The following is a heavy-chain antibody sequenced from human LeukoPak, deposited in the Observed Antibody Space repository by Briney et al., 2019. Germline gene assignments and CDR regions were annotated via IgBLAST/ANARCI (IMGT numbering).Heavy chain of an antibody. Sequence: SETLSLTCTVSGGSISSSSYYWGWIRQPPGKGLEWIGSIYYSGSTYYNPSLKSRVTMSVDTSKNQFSLKLSSVTAADTAVYYCARHRGYCSSTSCSDAFDIWGQGTMVTVSS. CDR1: GGSISSSSYY. CDR2: IYYSGST. D-gene: IGHD2-2*01. CDR3: ARHRGYCSSTSCSDAFDI. V-gene: IGHV4-39*01. J-gene: IGHJ3*02.